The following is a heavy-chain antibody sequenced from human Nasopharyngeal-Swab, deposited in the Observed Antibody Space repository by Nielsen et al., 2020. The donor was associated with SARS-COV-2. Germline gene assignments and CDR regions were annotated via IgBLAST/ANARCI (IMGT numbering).Heavy chain of an antibody. D-gene: IGHD6-13*01. J-gene: IGHJ4*02. CDR2: IYYSGST. V-gene: IGHV4-59*01. CDR1: GGSISSYY. Sequence: SETLSLTCTVSGGSISSYYWSWIRQPPGKGLEWIGYIYYSGSTNYNPSLKSRVTISVDTSKNQFSLKLSSVTAADTAVYYCASEGQLVPFDYWGQGTLVTVSS. CDR3: ASEGQLVPFDY.